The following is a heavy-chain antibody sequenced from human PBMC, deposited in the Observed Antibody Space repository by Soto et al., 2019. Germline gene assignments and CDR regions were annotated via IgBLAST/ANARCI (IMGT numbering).Heavy chain of an antibody. D-gene: IGHD2-15*01. J-gene: IGHJ4*02. V-gene: IGHV2-5*02. CDR2: IYWDDDK. CDR3: AHRREDRGGLGNFDY. Sequence: QITLKESGPPLVKPTQTLTLTCTFSGFSLSTSGVGVGWIRQPPGKALDWLALIYWDDDKRYSPSLRSRLTITTDTSQNQVVLTMTNMDPVDTATYYCAHRREDRGGLGNFDYWGQGTLVTVSS. CDR1: GFSLSTSGVG.